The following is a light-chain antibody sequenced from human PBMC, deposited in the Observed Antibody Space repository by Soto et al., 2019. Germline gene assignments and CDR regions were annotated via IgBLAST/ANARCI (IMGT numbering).Light chain of an antibody. Sequence: DIQMTQSPSTLSASVGDRVTITCRASHSISSCLAWYQQKPGKAPKLLIYDASSLESGVPSRFSGSGSGTEFTLTISSLQPDDLATYYCQQYHSYSLWTFVQGTKVEIK. CDR2: DAS. V-gene: IGKV1-5*01. CDR1: HSISSC. J-gene: IGKJ1*01. CDR3: QQYHSYSLWT.